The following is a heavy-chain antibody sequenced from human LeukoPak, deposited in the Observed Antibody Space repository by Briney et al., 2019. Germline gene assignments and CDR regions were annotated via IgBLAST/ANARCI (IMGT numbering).Heavy chain of an antibody. Sequence: SVKVSCKASGGTFSSYAISWVRQAPGQGLEWMGRIIPIFGTANYAQKFQGRVTITTDESTSTAYMELSSLRSEDTAVYYCARGLVGYIYGYYDYWGQGTVVTVSS. CDR2: IIPIFGTA. J-gene: IGHJ4*02. CDR3: ARGLVGYIYGYYDY. V-gene: IGHV1-69*05. D-gene: IGHD5-18*01. CDR1: GGTFSSYA.